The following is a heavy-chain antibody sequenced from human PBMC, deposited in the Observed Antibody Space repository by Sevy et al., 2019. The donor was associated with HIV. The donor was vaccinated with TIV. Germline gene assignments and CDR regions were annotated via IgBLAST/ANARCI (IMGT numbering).Heavy chain of an antibody. J-gene: IGHJ6*02. V-gene: IGHV3-23*01. Sequence: GGSLRLSCAASGFPFSNYAMSWIRQAPGKGLEWVSTLIGGGSRTYYADSVTGRFTISRDNSKNTLYLQMNSLRADDAAIYYCAKRRVQSGLSGGGANYGWVVCGHGTTVTVSS. CDR3: AKRRVQSGLSGGGANYGWVV. D-gene: IGHD1-26*01. CDR2: LIGGGSRT. CDR1: GFPFSNYA.